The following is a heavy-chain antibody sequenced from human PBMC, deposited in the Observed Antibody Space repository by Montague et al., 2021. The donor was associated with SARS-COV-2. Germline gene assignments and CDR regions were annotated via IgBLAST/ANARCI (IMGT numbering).Heavy chain of an antibody. CDR3: ARDDIVLQGVTKGMDV. CDR2: MYYSGCT. Sequence: SETLSLTCTVSGGSISSSNYYWGWIRQPPGKGLEWIGNMYYSGCTYYNPSLKSRVTISIDTSKNQFSLKLSPVTAADTAVYYCARDDIVLQGVTKGMDVWGQGTTVTVSS. V-gene: IGHV4-39*07. J-gene: IGHJ6*02. D-gene: IGHD3-10*01. CDR1: GGSISSSNYY.